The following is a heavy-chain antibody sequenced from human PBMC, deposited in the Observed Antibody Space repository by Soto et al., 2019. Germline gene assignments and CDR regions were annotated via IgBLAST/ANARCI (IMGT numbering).Heavy chain of an antibody. CDR3: ARGGVSTRTFDY. J-gene: IGHJ4*02. CDR1: GYNFAGYW. V-gene: IGHV5-51*01. CDR2: IYPSDSDT. D-gene: IGHD3-3*01. Sequence: PGESLKISCKGSGYNFAGYWIAWVRQMPGKGLELMGIIYPSDSDTRYRPSFQGQVTISADKSISSAYLQWSSLRASNTAMYYCARGGVSTRTFDYWGQGTPVAVSS.